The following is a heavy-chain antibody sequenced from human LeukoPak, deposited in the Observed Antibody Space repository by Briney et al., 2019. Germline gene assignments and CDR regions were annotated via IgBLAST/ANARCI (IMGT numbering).Heavy chain of an antibody. V-gene: IGHV3-7*01. Sequence: PGGSLRLSCAASGFTFSSYWMSWVRQAPGKGLEWVANIKQDGSEKYYVDSVKGRFTISRDNAKNSLYLQMNSLRAEDTAVYYCARDLSSSWSGGYFDYWGQGTLVTVSS. CDR1: GFTFSSYW. CDR3: ARDLSSSWSGGYFDY. D-gene: IGHD6-13*01. J-gene: IGHJ4*02. CDR2: IKQDGSEK.